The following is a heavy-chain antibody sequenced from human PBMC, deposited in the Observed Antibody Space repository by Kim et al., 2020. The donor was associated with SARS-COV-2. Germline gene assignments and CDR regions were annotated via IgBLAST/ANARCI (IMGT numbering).Heavy chain of an antibody. CDR2: IIPIFGTA. V-gene: IGHV1-69*13. CDR1: GGTFSSYA. Sequence: SVKVSCKASGGTFSSYAISWVRQAPGQGLEWMGGIIPIFGTANYAQKFQGRVTITADESTSTAYMELSSLRSEDTAVYYCARDRGEQWLPSFLFDYWGQGTLVTVSS. CDR3: ARDRGEQWLPSFLFDY. D-gene: IGHD6-19*01. J-gene: IGHJ4*02.